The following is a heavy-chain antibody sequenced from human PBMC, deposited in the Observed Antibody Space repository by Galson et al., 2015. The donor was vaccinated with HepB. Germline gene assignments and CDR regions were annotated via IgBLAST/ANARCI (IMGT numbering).Heavy chain of an antibody. D-gene: IGHD1-14*01. V-gene: IGHV4-59*01. CDR2: IYTGSA. CDR1: GGSISSYY. CDR3: ARGLYKSGRFDP. Sequence: LSLTCTVSGGSISSYYWTWIRQPPGGGLEWIGSIYTGSATYSPSLGTRVNMSVDTSKNQFSLRLNSVTAADTALYYCARGLYKSGRFDPWGQGTLVTVSS. J-gene: IGHJ5*02.